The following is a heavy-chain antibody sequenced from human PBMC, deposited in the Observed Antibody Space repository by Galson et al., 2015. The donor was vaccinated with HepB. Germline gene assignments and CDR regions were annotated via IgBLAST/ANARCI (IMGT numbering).Heavy chain of an antibody. D-gene: IGHD5-18*01. CDR3: AKDGRGDTAMDGLAYYYYGMDV. CDR2: ISGSGGST. J-gene: IGHJ6*02. V-gene: IGHV3-23*01. Sequence: SLRLSCAASGFTFSSYAMSWVRQAPGKGLEWVSAISGSGGSTYYADSVKGRFTISRDNSKNTLYLQMNSLRAEDTAVYYCAKDGRGDTAMDGLAYYYYGMDVWGQGTTVTVSS. CDR1: GFTFSSYA.